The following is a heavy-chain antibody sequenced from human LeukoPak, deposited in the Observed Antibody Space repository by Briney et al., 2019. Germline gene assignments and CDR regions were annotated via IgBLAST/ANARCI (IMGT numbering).Heavy chain of an antibody. CDR1: GGSISSGGYS. J-gene: IGHJ2*01. D-gene: IGHD3-22*01. Sequence: PAETLSLTCAASGGSISSGGYSWSWIRQPPGKGLEWIGSIYYSGSTYYNPSLKSRVTISVDTSKNQFSLKLSSVTAADTAVYYCARLTYYYDSSGYTYWYFDLWGRGTLVTVSS. CDR2: IYYSGST. CDR3: ARLTYYYDSSGYTYWYFDL. V-gene: IGHV4-39*01.